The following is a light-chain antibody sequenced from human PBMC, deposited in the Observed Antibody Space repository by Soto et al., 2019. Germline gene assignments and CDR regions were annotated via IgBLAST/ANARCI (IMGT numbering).Light chain of an antibody. V-gene: IGLV2-14*01. CDR2: EVR. J-gene: IGLJ1*01. CDR1: NSDIGSYKY. CDR3: CSYTSSSPYV. Sequence: QSALTQPASVSGSPGQSITISCAGSNSDIGSYKYVSWFQQHPGNAPKLIISEVRDRPSGVSTRFSGSKSGNTASLTISGLQPEDEADYYCCSYTSSSPYVFGTGTKVTVL.